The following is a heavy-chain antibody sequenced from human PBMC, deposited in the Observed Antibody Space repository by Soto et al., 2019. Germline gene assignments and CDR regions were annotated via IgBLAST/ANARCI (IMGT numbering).Heavy chain of an antibody. D-gene: IGHD2-15*01. CDR3: ARGSGLGGRSPIDY. J-gene: IGHJ4*02. V-gene: IGHV3-33*01. CDR1: GFTFSSYG. Sequence: QVQLVESGGGVVQPGRSPRLSCAASGFTFSSYGMHWVRQAPGKGLEWVAVIWYDGSNKYYADSVKGRFTISRDNSKNTLYLQMNSLRAEDTAVYYCARGSGLGGRSPIDYWGQGTLVTVSS. CDR2: IWYDGSNK.